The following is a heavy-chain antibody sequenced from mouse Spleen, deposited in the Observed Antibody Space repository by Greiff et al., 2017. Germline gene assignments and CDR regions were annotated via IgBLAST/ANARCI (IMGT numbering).Heavy chain of an antibody. V-gene: IGHV1-26*01. D-gene: IGHD1-1*01. J-gene: IGHJ4*01. Sequence: EVQLQQSGPELVKPGASVKISCKASGYTFTDYYMNWVKQSHGKSLEWIGDINPNNGGTSYNQKFKGKATLTVDKSSSTAYMELRSLTSEDSAVYYCAYGSSYLYYAMDYWGQGTSVTVSS. CDR2: INPNNGGT. CDR1: GYTFTDYY. CDR3: AYGSSYLYYAMDY.